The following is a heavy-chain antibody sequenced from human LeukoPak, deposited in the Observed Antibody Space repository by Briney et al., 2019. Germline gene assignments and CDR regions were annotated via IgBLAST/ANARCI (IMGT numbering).Heavy chain of an antibody. Sequence: GGSLRLSCAASGFAVSTNYMSWVRQAPWKGLEWVSVIHSGGSTYYADSVKGRFTISRDNSKNTLYLQMNSLRAEDTAVYYCARDQRLGNSWFFLDYWGQGTLVTVSS. CDR2: IHSGGST. J-gene: IGHJ4*02. CDR3: ARDQRLGNSWFFLDY. CDR1: GFAVSTNY. D-gene: IGHD6-13*01. V-gene: IGHV3-53*01.